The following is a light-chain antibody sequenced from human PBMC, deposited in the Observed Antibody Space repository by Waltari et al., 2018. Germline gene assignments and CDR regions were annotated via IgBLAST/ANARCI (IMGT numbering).Light chain of an antibody. V-gene: IGLV8-61*01. J-gene: IGLJ3*02. CDR3: SMYMGSGIWV. CDR2: KGN. Sequence: QTVLTQEPWLSVSPGGTVTLTCALSSCSVSSTSYAPWYKQTPGLPPRTLVYKGNGRSSGVPDRFSGSILGNKAALTITGAQADDESDYYCSMYMGSGIWVFGGGTKLTVL. CDR1: SCSVSSTSY.